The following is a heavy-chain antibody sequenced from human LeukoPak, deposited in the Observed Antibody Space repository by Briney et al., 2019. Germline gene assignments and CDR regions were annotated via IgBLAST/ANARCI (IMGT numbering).Heavy chain of an antibody. CDR1: GYSFTSYW. CDR2: IYPGDSDT. D-gene: IGHD1-26*01. CDR3: ASGSYYYYYGMDV. Sequence: ESLKISCKGSGYSFTSYWIGWVRQMPGKGLEWMGIIYPGDSDTRYSPSFQSQVTISADKSISTAYLQWSSLKASDTAMYYCASGSYYYYYGMDVWGQGTTVTVSS. V-gene: IGHV5-51*01. J-gene: IGHJ6*02.